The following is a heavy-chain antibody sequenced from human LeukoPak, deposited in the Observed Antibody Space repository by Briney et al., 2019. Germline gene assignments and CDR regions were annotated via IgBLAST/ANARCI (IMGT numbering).Heavy chain of an antibody. V-gene: IGHV4-34*01. D-gene: IGHD6-19*01. CDR3: ARGLSRQWLRYRWFDP. CDR2: INHSGST. J-gene: IGHJ5*02. Sequence: SETLSLTCAVYGGSFSGYYWSWIRQPPGKGLEWIGEINHSGSTNYNPSLKSRVTISVDTSKNQFSLKLSSVTAADPAVYYCARGLSRQWLRYRWFDPWGQGTLVTVSS. CDR1: GGSFSGYY.